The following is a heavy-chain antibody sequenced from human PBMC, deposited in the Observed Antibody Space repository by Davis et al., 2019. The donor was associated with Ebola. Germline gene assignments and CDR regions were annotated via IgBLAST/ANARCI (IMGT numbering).Heavy chain of an antibody. CDR2: ISYDGSNK. Sequence: GESLKISCAASRFTFSTSGMHWVRQAPGKGLEWVAVISYDGSNKYYADSVKGRFTISRDNAKNSLYLQMNSLRAEDTAVYYCARRYYDTSGYPFDYWGQGTLVTVSS. CDR1: RFTFSTSG. CDR3: ARRYYDTSGYPFDY. J-gene: IGHJ4*02. V-gene: IGHV3-30*03. D-gene: IGHD3-22*01.